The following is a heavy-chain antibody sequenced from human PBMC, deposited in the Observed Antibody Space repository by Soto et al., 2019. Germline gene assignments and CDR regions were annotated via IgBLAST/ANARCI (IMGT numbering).Heavy chain of an antibody. CDR1: GFTFSSYS. CDR3: ARDPRDIVVVPGATRDYYYYYYMDV. V-gene: IGHV3-21*01. D-gene: IGHD2-2*01. Sequence: SLRLSCAASGFTFSSYSMNWVRQAPGKGLEWVSSISSSSSYIYYADSVKGRFTISRDNAKNSLYLQMNSLRAEDTAVYYCARDPRDIVVVPGATRDYYYYYYMDVWGKGTTVTVSS. J-gene: IGHJ6*03. CDR2: ISSSSSYI.